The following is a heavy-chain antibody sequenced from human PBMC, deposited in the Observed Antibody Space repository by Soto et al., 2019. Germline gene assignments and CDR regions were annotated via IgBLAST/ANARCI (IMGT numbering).Heavy chain of an antibody. V-gene: IGHV4-38-2*01. J-gene: IGHJ3*01. Sequence: KRSETLSLTCAVSGFFISSGNYWGWIRKPPGKGLEWIGNIFHGGNTYYNPSLKSRVTISVDMSKNQFSLKLNSVTAADTAVYYCARARWYDAFDVWGQGTVVTVSS. CDR3: ARARWYDAFDV. CDR2: IFHGGNT. D-gene: IGHD2-15*01. CDR1: GFFISSGNY.